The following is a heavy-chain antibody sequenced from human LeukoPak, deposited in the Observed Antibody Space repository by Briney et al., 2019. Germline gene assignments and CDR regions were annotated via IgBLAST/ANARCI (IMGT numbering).Heavy chain of an antibody. CDR1: GFIFSNYA. CDR3: AKLPIVVVTATLFDY. V-gene: IGHV3-23*01. Sequence: GGSLRLSCAASGFIFSNYAMTWVRQAPGKGLEWVSTISGSDGATYYADSVKGRFTIFRDDSKNTLYLQMNSLRAEDTAVYYCAKLPIVVVTATLFDYWGQGTLATVSS. D-gene: IGHD2-21*02. CDR2: ISGSDGAT. J-gene: IGHJ4*02.